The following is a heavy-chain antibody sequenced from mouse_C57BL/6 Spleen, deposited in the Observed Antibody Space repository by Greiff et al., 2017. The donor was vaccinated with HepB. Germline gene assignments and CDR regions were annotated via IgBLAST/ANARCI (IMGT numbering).Heavy chain of an antibody. J-gene: IGHJ2*01. CDR2: IRNKANGYTT. CDR1: GFTFTDYY. V-gene: IGHV7-3*01. Sequence: EVKLVESGGGLVQPGGSLSLSCAASGFTFTDYYMSWVRQPPGKALEWLGFIRNKANGYTTEYSASVKGRFTISRDNSQSILYLQMNALRAEDSATYYCARGGGEADYWGQGTTLTVSS. CDR3: ARGGGEADY.